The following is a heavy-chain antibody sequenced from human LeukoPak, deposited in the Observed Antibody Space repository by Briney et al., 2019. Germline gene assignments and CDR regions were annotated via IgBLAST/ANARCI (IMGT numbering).Heavy chain of an antibody. CDR3: GKEHVLRGSTVSFDM. V-gene: IGHV3-23*01. Sequence: GGSLRLSCVASGFTFSAFPLSWVRHAPGRGLEWVSPISSSGGATYYAESVQGRVTISRENSKNTVYLKMDSLRGDDTAVYYCGKEHVLRGSTVSFDMSGQGTMVTVSS. CDR1: GFTFSAFP. D-gene: IGHD3-10*01. CDR2: ISSSGGAT. J-gene: IGHJ3*02.